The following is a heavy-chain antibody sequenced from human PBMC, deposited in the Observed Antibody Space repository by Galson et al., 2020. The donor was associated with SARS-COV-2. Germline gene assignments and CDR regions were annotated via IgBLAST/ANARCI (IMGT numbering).Heavy chain of an antibody. J-gene: IGHJ6*02. CDR2: ISSSGSTI. V-gene: IGHV3-11*01. CDR3: ARDWPIGYSSSWYAWGNYYYGMDV. CDR1: GFTFSDYY. D-gene: IGHD6-13*01. Sequence: NSGGSLRLSCAASGFTFSDYYMSWIRQAPGKGLEWVSYISSSGSTIYYADSVKGRFTISRDNAKNSLYLQMNSLRAEDTAVYYCARDWPIGYSSSWYAWGNYYYGMDVWGQGTTVTVSS.